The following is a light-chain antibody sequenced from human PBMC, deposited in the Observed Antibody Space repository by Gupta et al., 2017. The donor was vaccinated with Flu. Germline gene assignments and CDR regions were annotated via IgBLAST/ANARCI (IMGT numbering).Light chain of an antibody. CDR2: YVS. CDR3: SSYTSSSTLWV. J-gene: IGLJ3*02. Sequence: ITISCTGTSSDVGGYNYVSWYQQHPGKAPKLMIYYVSNRPSGVSNRVSGSKSGNTASLTISGLQAEDEADYYCSSYTSSSTLWVFGGGTKLTVL. CDR1: SSDVGGYNY. V-gene: IGLV2-14*04.